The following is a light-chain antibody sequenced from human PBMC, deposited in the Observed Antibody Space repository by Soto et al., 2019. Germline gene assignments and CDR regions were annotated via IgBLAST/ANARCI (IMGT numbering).Light chain of an antibody. CDR1: RSDVDGYNY. CDR3: FSYAGSRAL. Sequence: QSALTQPRSVSGSPGQSVTISCPGTRSDVDGYNYVSWYQQYPGKAPKVMIYDVNKRPPGVPDRFSGSKSGNTASLTIAGLQAEDDADYYCFSYAGSRALFGGGTKLTVL. CDR2: DVN. J-gene: IGLJ2*01. V-gene: IGLV2-11*02.